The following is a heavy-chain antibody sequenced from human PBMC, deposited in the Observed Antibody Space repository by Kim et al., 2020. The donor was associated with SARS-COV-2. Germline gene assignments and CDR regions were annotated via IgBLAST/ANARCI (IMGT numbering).Heavy chain of an antibody. Sequence: GWSLRLSCAASGFTASDFWMHWVRLSPGKVLVLVSSLHSNRIITTYADSLKGRFTISIAHAQNSLYLEMNSLRAEDTSFYYCATRALHAIYVWG. V-gene: IGHV3-74*01. CDR2: LHSNRIIT. J-gene: IGHJ3*01. D-gene: IGHD2-2*01. CDR3: ATRALHAIYV. CDR1: GFTASDFW.